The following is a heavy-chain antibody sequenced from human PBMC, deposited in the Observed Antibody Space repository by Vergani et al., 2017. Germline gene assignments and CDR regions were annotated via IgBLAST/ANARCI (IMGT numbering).Heavy chain of an antibody. J-gene: IGHJ6*03. CDR2: IIWKSGSI. CDR1: GFTFDDYA. V-gene: IGHV3-9*01. CDR3: AKDLGGCNSISCAYYMDV. D-gene: IGHD2/OR15-2a*01. Sequence: EVQLVESGGGLVQPGRSLRLSCAASGFTFDDYAMHWVRQAPGQGLEWVSVIIWKSGSIGYADSVKGRFTISRDNAQNTVNLQMNSLRVDDTAVYYCAKDLGGCNSISCAYYMDVWGKGTTVTV.